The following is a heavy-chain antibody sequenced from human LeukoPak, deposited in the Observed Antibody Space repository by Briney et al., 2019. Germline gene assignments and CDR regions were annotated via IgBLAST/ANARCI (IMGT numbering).Heavy chain of an antibody. V-gene: IGHV1-18*01. J-gene: IGHJ4*02. CDR3: ARAPTSPTFGSGSYFDY. CDR2: ISAYNGNT. D-gene: IGHD3-10*01. Sequence: ASVKVSCKASGYTFTTYGISWVRQAPGQGLEWMGWISAYNGNTYYAQKLQGRVTMTTDTSTSTVYMELRSLRSDDTAIYYCARAPTSPTFGSGSYFDYWGQGTLVTVSS. CDR1: GYTFTTYG.